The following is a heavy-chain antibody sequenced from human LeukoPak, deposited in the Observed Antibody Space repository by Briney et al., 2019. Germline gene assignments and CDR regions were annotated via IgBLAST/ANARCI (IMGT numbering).Heavy chain of an antibody. J-gene: IGHJ4*02. Sequence: GGSLRLSCAASGFTFSSYWMHWVRQAPGEGLVWVSRINSDGSSTSYADSVKGRFTISRDNSKNTLYLQMNSLRAEDTAVYYCAKVSLVKRITMVRGVTKTDYWGQGTLVTVSS. CDR2: INSDGSST. V-gene: IGHV3-74*01. CDR1: GFTFSSYW. D-gene: IGHD3-10*01. CDR3: AKVSLVKRITMVRGVTKTDY.